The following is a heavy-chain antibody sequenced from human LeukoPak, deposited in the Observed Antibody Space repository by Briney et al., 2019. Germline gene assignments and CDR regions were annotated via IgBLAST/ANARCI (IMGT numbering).Heavy chain of an antibody. D-gene: IGHD5-12*01. CDR3: ARGEGYSGLDYYYYGMDV. V-gene: IGHV1-3*01. Sequence: GASVKVSCKASGYTFTSYAMHWVRQAPGQRLEWMGWINAGNGNTKYSQKFQGRVTITRDTSASTAYMELSSLRSEDTAVYYCARGEGYSGLDYYYYGMDVWGQGTTVTVSS. CDR2: INAGNGNT. J-gene: IGHJ6*02. CDR1: GYTFTSYA.